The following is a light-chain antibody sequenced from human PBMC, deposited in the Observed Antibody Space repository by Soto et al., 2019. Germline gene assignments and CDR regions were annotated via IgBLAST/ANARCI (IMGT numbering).Light chain of an antibody. J-gene: IGLJ2*01. Sequence: SVLTKPASVSGSPGQSITISCTGTSSDVGSYNLVSWYQQHPGKAPKLMIYEGSKRPSGVSNRFSGSKSGNTASLTISGLQAEDEADYYCCSYAGSSTSVVFGGGTKLTVL. CDR1: SSDVGSYNL. CDR2: EGS. V-gene: IGLV2-23*01. CDR3: CSYAGSSTSVV.